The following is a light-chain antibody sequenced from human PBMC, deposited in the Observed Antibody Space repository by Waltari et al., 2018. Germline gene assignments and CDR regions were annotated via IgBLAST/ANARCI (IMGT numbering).Light chain of an antibody. CDR2: SND. CDR1: SSNIGSNT. CDR3: AAWDDSLNGPV. J-gene: IGLJ2*01. Sequence: QSVVTQPPSASGTPGQRVTISCSGSSSNIGSNTVNWFQQLPGMAPRLLFYSNDQRPSGVPDRFSASTSGTSASLVISGLQSEDEADYYCAAWDDSLNGPVFGGGTKVTVL. V-gene: IGLV1-44*01.